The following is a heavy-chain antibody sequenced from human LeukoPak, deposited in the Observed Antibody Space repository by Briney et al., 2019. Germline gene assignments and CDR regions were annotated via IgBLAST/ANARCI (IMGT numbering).Heavy chain of an antibody. CDR3: ARVDGHFDS. Sequence: ASVKVSCKASGYTFTRFDIHWVRQATGQGVEWMGWMNPNSGDTGFAQKFQGRITMTRDTSISTAYMELSSLTSDDAAVYYCARVDGHFDSWGQGTLVTVSS. J-gene: IGHJ5*01. CDR2: MNPNSGDT. CDR1: GYTFTRFD. V-gene: IGHV1-8*01.